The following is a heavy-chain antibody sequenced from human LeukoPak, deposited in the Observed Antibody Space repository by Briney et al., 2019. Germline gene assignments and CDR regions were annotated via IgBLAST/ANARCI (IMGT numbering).Heavy chain of an antibody. J-gene: IGHJ5*02. D-gene: IGHD3-22*01. Sequence: SETLSLTCTVSGGSISSYYWSWVRQPAGKGLEWIGRIYTSGSTNYNPSLKSRVTMSVDTSKNQSSLKLSSVTAADTAGYYCARDRGGYDWFDPWGQGTLVTVSS. CDR3: ARDRGGYDWFDP. CDR2: IYTSGST. CDR1: GGSISSYY. V-gene: IGHV4-4*07.